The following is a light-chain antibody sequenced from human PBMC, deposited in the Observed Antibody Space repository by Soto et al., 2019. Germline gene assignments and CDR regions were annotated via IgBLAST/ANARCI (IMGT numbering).Light chain of an antibody. V-gene: IGKV1-5*01. CDR1: QSIGRW. CDR3: QQFDSYPCT. J-gene: IGKJ1*01. CDR2: DAS. Sequence: DIQMTQSPATLSASVGDRVTITCRASQSIGRWLAWYQEKPGKAPHLLIFDASALGRGVPSRFSGRGSGTEYSLTISSLQPEDYATYSCQQFDSYPCTFGQGTKVEIK.